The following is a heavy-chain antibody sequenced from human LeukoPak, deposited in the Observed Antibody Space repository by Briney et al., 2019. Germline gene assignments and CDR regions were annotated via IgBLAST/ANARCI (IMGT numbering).Heavy chain of an antibody. CDR3: AMTLSEYSSSPAI. CDR2: IYYSGST. V-gene: IGHV4-34*11. D-gene: IGHD6-13*01. J-gene: IGHJ4*02. Sequence: SETLSLTCAVYGGSFSGYYWSWIRQPPGKGLEYIGYIYYSGSTNNNPTLKSRLTISVDTSKNHFSLKLTSVTAADTAMYYCAMTLSEYSSSPAIWGQGTLVTVSS. CDR1: GGSFSGYY.